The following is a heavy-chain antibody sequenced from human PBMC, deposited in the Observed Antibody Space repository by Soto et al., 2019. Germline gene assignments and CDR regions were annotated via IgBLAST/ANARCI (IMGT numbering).Heavy chain of an antibody. J-gene: IGHJ5*02. V-gene: IGHV4-34*01. Sequence: PSETLSLTCAVYGGSFSGYYWSWIRQPPGKGLEWIGEINHSGSTNYNPSLKSRVTISVDTSKNQFSLKLSSVTAADTAVYYCARGRGIAAANWFDPWGQGTLVTVSS. CDR1: GGSFSGYY. CDR3: ARGRGIAAANWFDP. CDR2: INHSGST. D-gene: IGHD6-13*01.